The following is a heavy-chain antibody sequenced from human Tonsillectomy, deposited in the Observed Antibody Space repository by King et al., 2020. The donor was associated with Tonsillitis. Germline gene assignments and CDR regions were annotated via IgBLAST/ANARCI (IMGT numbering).Heavy chain of an antibody. CDR2: INPNSGGT. D-gene: IGHD6-13*01. CDR3: ARATQGMAAAFDS. Sequence: VQLVESGAEVKKPGASVKVSCKASGYIFIGYYMHWVRQAPGQGLEWMGWINPNSGGTNYAQKFRGRATMSRDTSINTAFMELGSLRSDDTAIYFCARATQGMAAAFDSWGQGALVTVSS. J-gene: IGHJ4*02. CDR1: GYIFIGYY. V-gene: IGHV1-2*02.